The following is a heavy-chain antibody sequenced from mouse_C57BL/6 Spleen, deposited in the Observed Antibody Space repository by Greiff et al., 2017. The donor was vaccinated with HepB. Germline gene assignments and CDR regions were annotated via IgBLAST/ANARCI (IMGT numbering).Heavy chain of an antibody. Sequence: EVMLVESGAELVKPGASVKLSCTASGFNIKDYYMHWVKQRTEQGLEWIGRIDPEDGETKYAPKFQGKATITADTTSNTAYLQLSSLTSEDTAVYYCARSTTVVAHFDYWGQGTTLTVSS. D-gene: IGHD1-1*01. CDR3: ARSTTVVAHFDY. CDR2: IDPEDGET. V-gene: IGHV14-2*01. J-gene: IGHJ2*01. CDR1: GFNIKDYY.